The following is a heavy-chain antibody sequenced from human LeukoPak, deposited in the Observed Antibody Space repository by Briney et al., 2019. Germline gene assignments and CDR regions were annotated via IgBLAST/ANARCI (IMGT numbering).Heavy chain of an antibody. CDR3: ARRVRYDFWSGYYKYYYYGIDV. D-gene: IGHD3-3*01. CDR2: IYYSGST. Sequence: SETLSLTCTVSGGSISSYYWRWIRQPPGKGLEWIGYIYYSGSTNYNPSLKSRVTISVDTSKNQFSLKLSSVTAADTAVYYCARRVRYDFWSGYYKYYYYGIDVWGQGTTVTVSS. J-gene: IGHJ6*02. V-gene: IGHV4-59*08. CDR1: GGSISSYY.